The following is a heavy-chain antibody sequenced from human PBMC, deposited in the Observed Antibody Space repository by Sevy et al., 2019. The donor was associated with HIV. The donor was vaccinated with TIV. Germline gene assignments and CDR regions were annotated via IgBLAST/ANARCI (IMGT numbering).Heavy chain of an antibody. J-gene: IGHJ4*02. V-gene: IGHV3-48*02. Sequence: GGFLRLSCAASGFTFSSHSMNWVRQTPGKGLEWISYISGTGNTIYYADSVKGRFTISRDNAKNSLYLQLKSLRDEDTAIYYCARGPPYYDSNVSDFWGQGSLVTVSS. CDR1: GFTFSSHS. D-gene: IGHD3-22*01. CDR3: ARGPPYYDSNVSDF. CDR2: ISGTGNTI.